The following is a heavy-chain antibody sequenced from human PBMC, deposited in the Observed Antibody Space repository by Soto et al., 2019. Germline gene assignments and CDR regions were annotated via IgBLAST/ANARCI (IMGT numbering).Heavy chain of an antibody. CDR2: IYYSGST. J-gene: IGHJ4*02. D-gene: IGHD3-16*01. Sequence: QVQLQESGPGLVKPSETLSLTCTVSGGSISSYYWSWVRQPPGKGLEWIGYIYYSGSTNYNPSLQSRVTISVDTSKNQFSLKLSSVTAADTAVYYCARGWGYYFDYWGQGTLVTVSS. CDR1: GGSISSYY. V-gene: IGHV4-59*01. CDR3: ARGWGYYFDY.